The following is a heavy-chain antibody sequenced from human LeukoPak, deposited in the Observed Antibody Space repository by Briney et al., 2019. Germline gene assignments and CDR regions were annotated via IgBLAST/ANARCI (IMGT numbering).Heavy chain of an antibody. V-gene: IGHV4-4*07. CDR1: GGSISSHY. J-gene: IGHJ4*02. Sequence: TSETLSLTCTVSGGSISSHYWSWIRQPAGKGLEWIGRIYTSGSTNYNPSLKSRVTMSVDTSKNQFSLKLSSVTAADTAVYYCARDRLYGDYARAFDYWGQGTLVTVSS. D-gene: IGHD4-17*01. CDR3: ARDRLYGDYARAFDY. CDR2: IYTSGST.